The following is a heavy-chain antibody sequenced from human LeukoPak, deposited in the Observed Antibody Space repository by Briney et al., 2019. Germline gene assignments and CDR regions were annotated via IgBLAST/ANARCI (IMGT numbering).Heavy chain of an antibody. CDR1: GSSIGTYS. CDR3: ARHRAGMATITDDAFDI. D-gene: IGHD5-24*01. V-gene: IGHV4-4*09. Sequence: SETLSLTCTVSGSSIGTYSWSWIRQPPGKGLEWVGYIYTTGSTHYNPSLKSRVTMSLDTSKNQFSLRLSSVTAADTAVFYCARHRAGMATITDDAFDIWGQGTTVTVSS. J-gene: IGHJ3*02. CDR2: IYTTGST.